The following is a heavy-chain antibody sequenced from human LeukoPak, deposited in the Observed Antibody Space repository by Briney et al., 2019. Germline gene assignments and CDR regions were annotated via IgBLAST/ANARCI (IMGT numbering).Heavy chain of an antibody. Sequence: ASVKVSCKASGYTFTSYDINWVRQATGQGLEWMGWMNPNSGNTGYAQKFQGRVTMTRNTSISTAYMELSSLRSEDTAVYYCARDSGYDCSGYIGFDPWGQGTLVTVSS. CDR3: ARDSGYDCSGYIGFDP. V-gene: IGHV1-8*01. CDR1: GYTFTSYD. D-gene: IGHD5-12*01. CDR2: MNPNSGNT. J-gene: IGHJ5*02.